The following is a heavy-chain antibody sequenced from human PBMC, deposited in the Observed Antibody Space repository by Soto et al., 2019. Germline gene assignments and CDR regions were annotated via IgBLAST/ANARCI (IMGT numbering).Heavy chain of an antibody. CDR2: INHSGSI. D-gene: IGHD6-19*01. J-gene: IGHJ4*02. CDR3: ARGSQWLDY. V-gene: IGHV4-34*01. CDR1: GGSFSGYY. Sequence: QVRLQHWGAGLLKPSETLSLTCAVHGGSFSGYYWSWIRQPPGKGLEWIGEINHSGSIHYNPSLKSRVTISADTPNKQFSLKLSSVTAADTAVYYCARGSQWLDYWGQGALVTVSS.